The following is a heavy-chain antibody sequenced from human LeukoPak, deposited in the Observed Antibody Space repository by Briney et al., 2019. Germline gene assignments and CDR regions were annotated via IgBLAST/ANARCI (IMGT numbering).Heavy chain of an antibody. CDR1: GGSISGYY. V-gene: IGHV4-4*07. CDR2: IYTSGTT. J-gene: IGHJ4*02. Sequence: PSETLSLTCTVSGGSISGYYWSWVRQPAGRGLEWIGRIYTSGTTNHNPSLKSRVTMSVDTSKYQFSLNLTSVTAADTAVYYCARGLDYWGQGTLVTVSS. CDR3: ARGLDY.